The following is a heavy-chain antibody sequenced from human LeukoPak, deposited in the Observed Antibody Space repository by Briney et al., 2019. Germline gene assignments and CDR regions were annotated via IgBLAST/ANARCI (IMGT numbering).Heavy chain of an antibody. CDR1: GGSISTYY. CDR2: IYYSGST. Sequence: PSETLSLTCTVSGGSISTYYWSWIRQPPGKGLEWIGYIYYSGSTNYNPSLKSRVTISADTSKNRFSLKLSSVTAADTAIYYCARVGLAAAGTTYDYWGQGTLVTVSS. CDR3: ARVGLAAAGTTYDY. V-gene: IGHV4-59*01. J-gene: IGHJ4*02. D-gene: IGHD6-13*01.